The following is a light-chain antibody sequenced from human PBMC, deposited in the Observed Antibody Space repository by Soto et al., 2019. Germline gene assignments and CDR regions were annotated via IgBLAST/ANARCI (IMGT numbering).Light chain of an antibody. CDR3: QHYNSYSEA. CDR2: KAS. J-gene: IGKJ1*01. Sequence: DIQMTQSPSTLSVSLGDRVTITWGASQTISSWLAWYQQKPGKAPKLLIYKASTLKSGVPSRFSGSGSGTEFTLTISSLQPDDFATYYCQHYNSYSEAFGQGTKV. CDR1: QTISSW. V-gene: IGKV1-5*03.